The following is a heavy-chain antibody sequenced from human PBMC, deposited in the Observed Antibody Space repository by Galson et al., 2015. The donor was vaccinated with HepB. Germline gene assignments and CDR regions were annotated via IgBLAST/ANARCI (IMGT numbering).Heavy chain of an antibody. CDR2: IIPIFGTA. CDR3: ADGYSSGWGPFDY. V-gene: IGHV1-69*06. Sequence: SVKVSCKASGGTFSSYAISWVRQAPGQGLEWMRGIIPIFGTANYAQKFQGRVTITADKSTSSAYMELSSLRSEDTAVYYCADGYSSGWGPFDYWGQGTLVTVSS. CDR1: GGTFSSYA. J-gene: IGHJ4*02. D-gene: IGHD6-19*01.